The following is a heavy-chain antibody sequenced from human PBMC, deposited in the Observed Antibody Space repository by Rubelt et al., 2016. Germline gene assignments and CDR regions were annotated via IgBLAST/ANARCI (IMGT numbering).Heavy chain of an antibody. CDR3: ARARDYYYYHMDV. CDR1: GSTFSSYG. Sequence: GGGVVQPGRSLRLSCAASGSTFSSYGMHWVRQAPGKGLEWVAVIWYDGSNKYYGDSGKGRFTISRDNSKNTLYLQMNSLRVEDTAVYYCARARDYYYYHMDVWGQGTTVTVSS. CDR2: IWYDGSNK. V-gene: IGHV3-33*01. J-gene: IGHJ6*02.